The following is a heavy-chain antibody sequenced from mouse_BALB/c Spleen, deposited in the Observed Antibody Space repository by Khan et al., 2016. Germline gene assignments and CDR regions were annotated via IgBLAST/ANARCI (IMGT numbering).Heavy chain of an antibody. J-gene: IGHJ3*01. CDR3: AGRYGGSYVGFAY. D-gene: IGHD1-1*01. CDR1: GYAFTNCL. V-gene: IGHV1-54*01. Sequence: QVQLKESGAELVRPGTSVKVSCKASGYAFTNCLIEWVKQRPGQGLEWIGVINPGSGGTNYNERFKGKATLTADNSSSTAYMQPSSLTTADSSVYFCAGRYGGSYVGFAYWGQGTLVTVSA. CDR2: INPGSGGT.